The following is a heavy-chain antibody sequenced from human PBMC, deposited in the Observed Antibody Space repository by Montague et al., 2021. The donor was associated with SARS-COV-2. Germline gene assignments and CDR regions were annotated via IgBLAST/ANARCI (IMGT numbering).Heavy chain of an antibody. D-gene: IGHD3-10*01. CDR2: VYHSGNT. CDR3: ARDTFYYDSESFDDWFGP. V-gene: IGHV4-59*01. J-gene: IGHJ5*02. CDR1: GGSISTYW. Sequence: SETLSLTCAVSGGSISTYWWSWVRQSPGKGLEWIGHVYHSGNTNYNPSLRSRVTISVDTSKNQFSLKLNSVTAADTAIYYCARDTFYYDSESFDDWFGPWGQGTLATVSS.